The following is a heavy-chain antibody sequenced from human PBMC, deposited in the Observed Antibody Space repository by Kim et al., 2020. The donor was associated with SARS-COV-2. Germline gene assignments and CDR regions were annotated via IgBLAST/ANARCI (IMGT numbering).Heavy chain of an antibody. Sequence: ADSVKGRFTISRDNAKNSLYLQMNSLRAEDTAVYYCARDRHRSSTSCLGDWGQGTLVTVSS. V-gene: IGHV3-11*05. D-gene: IGHD2-2*01. J-gene: IGHJ4*02. CDR3: ARDRHRSSTSCLGD.